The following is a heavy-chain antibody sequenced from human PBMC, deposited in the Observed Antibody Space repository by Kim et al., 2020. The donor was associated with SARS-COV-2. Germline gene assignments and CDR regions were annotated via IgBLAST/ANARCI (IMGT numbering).Heavy chain of an antibody. V-gene: IGHV3-23*01. D-gene: IGHD3-3*01. CDR3: AKVKGFGVVILHDY. Sequence: GGSLRLSCAASGFTFSSYAMSWVRQAPGKGLEWVSAISGSGGSTYYADSVKGRFTISRDNSKNTLYLQMNSLRAEDTAVYYCAKVKGFGVVILHDYWGQGTLVTVSS. J-gene: IGHJ4*02. CDR1: GFTFSSYA. CDR2: ISGSGGST.